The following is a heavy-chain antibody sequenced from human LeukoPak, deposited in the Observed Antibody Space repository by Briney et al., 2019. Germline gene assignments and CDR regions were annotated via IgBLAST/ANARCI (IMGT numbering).Heavy chain of an antibody. Sequence: ASVKLSCKASGYTFTSYGNSWVRQAPGQGHEWMGWISAYNGNTNYAQKLQGRVTMTTDTSTSTAYMELRSLRSDDTAVYYCARDSLYYYMDVWGKGTTVTVSS. J-gene: IGHJ6*03. CDR2: ISAYNGNT. V-gene: IGHV1-18*01. CDR1: GYTFTSYG. CDR3: ARDSLYYYMDV.